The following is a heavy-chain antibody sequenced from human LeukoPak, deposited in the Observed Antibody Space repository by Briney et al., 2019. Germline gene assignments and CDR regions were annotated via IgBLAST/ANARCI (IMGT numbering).Heavy chain of an antibody. CDR3: ARPNSGSYSGDAFDI. CDR2: ISTYNGNT. D-gene: IGHD1-26*01. J-gene: IGHJ3*02. Sequence: ASVKVSCKASGYSFTSYGISWVRQAPGQGLGWMGWISTYNGNTNYAQKLQGRVTMTTDTSTSTAYMELRSLRSDDAAVYYCARPNSGSYSGDAFDIWGQGTMVTVSS. V-gene: IGHV1-18*01. CDR1: GYSFTSYG.